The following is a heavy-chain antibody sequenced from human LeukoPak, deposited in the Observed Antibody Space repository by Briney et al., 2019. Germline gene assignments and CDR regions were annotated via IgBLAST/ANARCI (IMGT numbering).Heavy chain of an antibody. CDR3: ARELLVVVPAAIPFDP. CDR2: INPNSGGT. V-gene: IGHV1-2*02. D-gene: IGHD2-2*01. J-gene: IGHJ5*02. CDR1: GYTFTGYY. Sequence: ASVKVPCKASGYTFTGYYMHWVRQAPGQGLEWMGWINPNSGGTNYAQKFQGRVTMTRDTSISTAYMELSRLRSDDTAVYYCARELLVVVPAAIPFDPWGQGTLVTVSS.